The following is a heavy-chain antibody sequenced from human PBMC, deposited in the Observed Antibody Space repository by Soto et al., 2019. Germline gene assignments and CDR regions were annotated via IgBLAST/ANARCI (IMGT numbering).Heavy chain of an antibody. CDR2: IYYSGST. Sequence: SETLSLTCTVSGGSISSGGYYWSWIRQHPGKGLEWIGYIYYSGSTYYNPSLKSRVTISVDTSKNQFSLKLSSVTAADTAVYYCARDRVAVAGRYYYGMDVWGQGTTVPVSS. D-gene: IGHD6-19*01. J-gene: IGHJ6*02. V-gene: IGHV4-31*03. CDR1: GGSISSGGYY. CDR3: ARDRVAVAGRYYYGMDV.